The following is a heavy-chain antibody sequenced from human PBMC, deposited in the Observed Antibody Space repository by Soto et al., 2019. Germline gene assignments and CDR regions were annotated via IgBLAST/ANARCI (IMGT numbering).Heavy chain of an antibody. CDR2: IVPMLGTP. D-gene: IGHD1-26*01. J-gene: IGHJ6*02. Sequence: SVKVSCKASGGTFGNFIMNWLRQTPGQGLEWMGGIVPMLGTPTYAEKFKGRVRFSATGSTTTTYMELTSLRSEDTAIYYCARNGSYSSSLSRYSGMDVWGQGTTVTVSS. V-gene: IGHV1-69*13. CDR1: GGTFGNFI. CDR3: ARNGSYSSSLSRYSGMDV.